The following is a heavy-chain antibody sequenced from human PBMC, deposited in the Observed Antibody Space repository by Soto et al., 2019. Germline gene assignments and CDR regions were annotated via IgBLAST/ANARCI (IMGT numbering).Heavy chain of an antibody. CDR3: ARLATGTTNLGLVDFYYYGMDV. D-gene: IGHD1-7*01. Sequence: LSQTLSLTCAISGDSVSSNSAAWNWIRQSPSRGLEWLGRTYYRSKWYNDYAVSVKSRITVNPETSKNQFSLQLNSVTPEDTAVYYCARLATGTTNLGLVDFYYYGMDVWGQGTTVTVSS. CDR2: TYYRSKWYN. J-gene: IGHJ6*02. V-gene: IGHV6-1*01. CDR1: GDSVSSNSAA.